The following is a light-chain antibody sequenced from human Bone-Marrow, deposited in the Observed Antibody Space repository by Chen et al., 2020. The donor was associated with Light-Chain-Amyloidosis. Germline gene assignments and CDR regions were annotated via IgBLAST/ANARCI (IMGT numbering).Light chain of an antibody. J-gene: IGLJ2*01. V-gene: IGLV3-25*03. Sequence: SYELPQPPSVSVSPGHTARIPSSGDDLPTKYAYWYQQKPGQAPVLVIHRDTERPSGISERFSGSSSGTTATLNISGGQAEDEADYHCQSADSSGTYEVIFGGGTKLNVL. CDR2: RDT. CDR1: DLPTKY. CDR3: QSADSSGTYEVI.